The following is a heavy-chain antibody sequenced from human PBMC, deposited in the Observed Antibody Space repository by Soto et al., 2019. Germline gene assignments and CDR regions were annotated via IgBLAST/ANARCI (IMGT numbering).Heavy chain of an antibody. V-gene: IGHV4-38-2*01. J-gene: IGHJ3*01. CDR2: IFHGGNT. Sequence: SATLSLTCAASGFFISSGNYWGWIRQPPGKGLEWIGSIFHGGNTYYNPSLKSRVTISVDMSKNQFSLKLNSVTAADTAVYYCARARWYDAFDVWGQGTVVTVSS. CDR3: ARARWYDAFDV. D-gene: IGHD2-15*01. CDR1: GFFISSGNY.